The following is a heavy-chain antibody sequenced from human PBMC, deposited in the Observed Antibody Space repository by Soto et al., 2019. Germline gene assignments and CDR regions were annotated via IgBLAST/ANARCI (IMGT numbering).Heavy chain of an antibody. CDR2: IYPNGRT. Sequence: QVHLQESGPGLVKPSETLSLTCAVSSASLDSDNWSWIRQPPGKGLEVIGYIYPNGRTNYNPPLRGRVPTSIAKSRTQYSLGLDSVFAADAAVYFCARMRGLGEISPFFDHWGQGTLVTVSS. CDR1: SASLDSDN. CDR3: ARMRGLGEISPFFDH. V-gene: IGHV4-59*01. D-gene: IGHD3-16*02. J-gene: IGHJ4*02.